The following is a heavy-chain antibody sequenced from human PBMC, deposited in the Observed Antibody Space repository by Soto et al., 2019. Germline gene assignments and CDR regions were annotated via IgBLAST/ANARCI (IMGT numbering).Heavy chain of an antibody. V-gene: IGHV1-2*02. CDR2: INPNSGGT. CDR3: ARDGDSSSPFDI. Sequence: QVQLVQSGAEVKKPGASVKVSCKASGYTFTGNYMHWVRQAPGQGLEWMGWINPNSGGTNYAQKFQGMFTVTRDTSISTAYMELSRLRSDDTAVYYYARDGDSSSPFDIWGQGTMVTVSS. D-gene: IGHD6-6*01. CDR1: GYTFTGNY. J-gene: IGHJ3*02.